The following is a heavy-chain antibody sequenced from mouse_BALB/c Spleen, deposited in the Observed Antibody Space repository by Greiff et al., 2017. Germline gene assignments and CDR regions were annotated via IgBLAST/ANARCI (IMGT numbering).Heavy chain of an antibody. CDR2: ISSGGSYT. Sequence: EVQVVESGGGLVKPGGSLKLSCAASGFTFSSYTMSWVRQTPEKRLEWVATISSGGSYTYYPDSVKGRFTISRDNAKNTLYLQMSSLKSEDTAMYYCTRDNWDVWYFDVWGAGTTVTVSS. CDR1: GFTFSSYT. J-gene: IGHJ1*01. D-gene: IGHD4-1*02. CDR3: TRDNWDVWYFDV. V-gene: IGHV5-6-4*01.